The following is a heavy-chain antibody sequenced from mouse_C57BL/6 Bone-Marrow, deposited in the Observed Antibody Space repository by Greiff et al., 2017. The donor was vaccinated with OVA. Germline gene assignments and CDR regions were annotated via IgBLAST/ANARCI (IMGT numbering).Heavy chain of an antibody. D-gene: IGHD1-1*01. Sequence: EVQLKQSGAELVRPGASVKLSCTASGFNIKDDYMHWVKQRPEQGLEWIGWIDPENGDTEYASKFQGKATITADTSSNTAYLQLSSLTSEDTAVYYCTTYYYGSEDWGQGTTLTVSS. J-gene: IGHJ2*01. CDR1: GFNIKDDY. V-gene: IGHV14-4*01. CDR3: TTYYYGSED. CDR2: IDPENGDT.